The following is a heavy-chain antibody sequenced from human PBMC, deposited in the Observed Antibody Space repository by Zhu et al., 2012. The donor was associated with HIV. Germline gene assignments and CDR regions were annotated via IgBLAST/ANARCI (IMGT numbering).Heavy chain of an antibody. V-gene: IGHV4-34*01. CDR3: ASRGFNYGFMTPWDY. CDR2: INHSGST. CDR1: GGSFSGYY. Sequence: QVQLQQWGAGLLKPSETLSLTCAVYGGSFSGYYWSWIRQSPGKGPEWIGEINHSGSTSYNPSLQSRVTISVDTSKNQFSLKLSSVTAADTAVYYCASRGFNYGFMTPWDYWGQGTLVTVSS. D-gene: IGHD5-18*01. J-gene: IGHJ4*02.